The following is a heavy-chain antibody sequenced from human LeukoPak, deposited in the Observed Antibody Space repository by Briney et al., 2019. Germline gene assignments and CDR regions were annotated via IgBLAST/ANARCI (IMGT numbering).Heavy chain of an antibody. D-gene: IGHD2-2*01. J-gene: IGHJ4*02. CDR1: GFTFSSYG. CDR2: IRYDGSNK. CDR3: HLGYCSSTSHCFDY. Sequence: GGSLRLSCAASGFTFSSYGMHWVRQAPGKGLVWVAFIRYDGSNKYYADSVKGRFTISRDNSKNTLYLQMYSLRAEDTAVYYCHLGYCSSTSHCFDYWGQGTLVTVSS. V-gene: IGHV3-30*02.